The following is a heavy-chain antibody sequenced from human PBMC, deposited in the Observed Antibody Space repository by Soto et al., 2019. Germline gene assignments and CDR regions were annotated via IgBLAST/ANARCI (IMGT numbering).Heavy chain of an antibody. J-gene: IGHJ5*02. D-gene: IGHD3-22*01. CDR3: AADTRLYYYDSSGSNWFDP. CDR1: GFPFTSSA. Sequence: GDSVKGSCKSSGFPFTSSAVQWVRQARGQRLEWIGWIVVGSGNTNYAQKFQERVTITRDMSTSTAYMELSSLRSEDTAVYYCAADTRLYYYDSSGSNWFDPWGQGTLVTVSS. V-gene: IGHV1-58*01. CDR2: IVVGSGNT.